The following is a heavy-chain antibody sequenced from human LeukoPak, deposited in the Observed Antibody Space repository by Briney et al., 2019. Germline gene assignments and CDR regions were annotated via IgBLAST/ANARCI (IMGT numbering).Heavy chain of an antibody. Sequence: SETLSLTCTVSGGSISSYYWSWIRQPPAKGLEWIGYIYYSGSTNYNPSLKSRVTISVDTSKNQFSLKLSSVTAADTAVYYCARGRARYGSGSMMDVWGKGTTVTVSS. D-gene: IGHD3-10*01. J-gene: IGHJ6*04. CDR1: GGSISSYY. CDR3: ARGRARYGSGSMMDV. CDR2: IYYSGST. V-gene: IGHV4-59*01.